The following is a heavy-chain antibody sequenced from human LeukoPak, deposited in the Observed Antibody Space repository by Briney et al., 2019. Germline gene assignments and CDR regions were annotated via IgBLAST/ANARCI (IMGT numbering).Heavy chain of an antibody. D-gene: IGHD3-22*01. CDR1: GFTFSSYS. J-gene: IGHJ5*02. V-gene: IGHV3-21*04. CDR3: ATLLTGPMIRDP. Sequence: GGSLRLSCAASGFTFSSYSMNWVRPAPGQGLEWVSSISSSSSYIYYADSVKGRFTISRDNAKNSLYLQMNSLRSEDTAVYYCATLLTGPMIRDPWGQGTLVTVSS. CDR2: ISSSSSYI.